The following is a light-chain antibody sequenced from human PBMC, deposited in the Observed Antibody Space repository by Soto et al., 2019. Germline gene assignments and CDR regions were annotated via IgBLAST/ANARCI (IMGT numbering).Light chain of an antibody. Sequence: AIQMTQSPSSLSASVGDRVTITCRASQGIRTELGWYQQKPGEAPKLLIYAASTLQSGVPSRFSGSGSGTDFTLTISSLQPEDFATYYCLQGYNYPRTFGQGTKV. V-gene: IGKV1-6*01. CDR1: QGIRTE. CDR2: AAS. J-gene: IGKJ1*01. CDR3: LQGYNYPRT.